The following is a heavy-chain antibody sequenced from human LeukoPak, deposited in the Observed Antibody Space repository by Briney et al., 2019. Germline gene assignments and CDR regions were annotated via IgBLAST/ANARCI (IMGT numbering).Heavy chain of an antibody. CDR3: ARDGHSGSFYLAAFDI. V-gene: IGHV3-48*03. D-gene: IGHD1-26*01. J-gene: IGHJ3*02. CDR2: ISSSGSTK. Sequence: PGGSLRLSCEASEFTFSSYEMNWVRQAPGKGLEWVSYISSSGSTKYYADSVKGRFTISRDNAKNSLYLQMNSLRAEDTAVYYCARDGHSGSFYLAAFDIWGQGTMVTLSS. CDR1: EFTFSSYE.